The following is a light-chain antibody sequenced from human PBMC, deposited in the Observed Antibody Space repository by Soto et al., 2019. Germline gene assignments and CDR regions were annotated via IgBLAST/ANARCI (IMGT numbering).Light chain of an antibody. CDR1: SGHSSYA. CDR3: QTWGTGIRV. CDR2: LNSDGSH. V-gene: IGLV4-69*01. Sequence: QLVLTQSPSASASLGASVKLTCTLSSGHSSYAIAWHQQQPEKGPRYLMKLNSDGSHSKGDGIPDRFSGSSSGAERYLIISGLQSEDEADYYCQTWGTGIRVFGGGTKLTAL. J-gene: IGLJ2*01.